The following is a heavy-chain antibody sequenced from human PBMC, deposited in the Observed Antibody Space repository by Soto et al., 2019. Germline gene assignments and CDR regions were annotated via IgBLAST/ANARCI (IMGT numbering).Heavy chain of an antibody. Sequence: EVQLVESGGGLVQPGGSLRLSCAASGFTFSSYWMSWVRQAPGKGLEWVGNIKQDGREKNYVDFMEGRFTICRDNAENSLYLQMNGLRAEDTAVYYCARIASAGRGWDVWGQGTTVVVSS. D-gene: IGHD6-13*01. J-gene: IGHJ6*02. CDR3: ARIASAGRGWDV. CDR1: GFTFSSYW. CDR2: IKQDGREK. V-gene: IGHV3-7*01.